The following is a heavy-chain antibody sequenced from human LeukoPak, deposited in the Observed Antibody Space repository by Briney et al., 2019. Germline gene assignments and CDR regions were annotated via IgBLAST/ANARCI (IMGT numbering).Heavy chain of an antibody. CDR3: ARVLSVSYCDS. CDR2: ISYDGSNK. D-gene: IGHD2/OR15-2a*01. V-gene: IGHV3-30*14. CDR1: GFTFSSYA. Sequence: GRSLRLSCAASGFTFSSYAMHWVRQAPGKGLEWVAVISYDGSNKYYADSVKGRFTISRDNSKNTLYLQMNSLRGEDTAVYYCARVLSVSYCDSWGQGTLVTVSS. J-gene: IGHJ4*02.